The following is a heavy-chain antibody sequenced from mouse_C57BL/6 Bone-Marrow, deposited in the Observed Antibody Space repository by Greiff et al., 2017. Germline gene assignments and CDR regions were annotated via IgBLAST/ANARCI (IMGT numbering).Heavy chain of an antibody. J-gene: IGHJ1*03. Sequence: EVQLKESGPGLVKPSQSLSLTCSVTGYSITSGYYWNWIRQFPGNKLEWMGYISYDGSNNYNPSLKNRISITRDTSKNQFFLKLNSVTTEDTATYYCARGVVYYYGSSWYFDVWGTGTTVTVSS. D-gene: IGHD1-1*01. V-gene: IGHV3-6*01. CDR1: GYSITSGYY. CDR2: ISYDGSN. CDR3: ARGVVYYYGSSWYFDV.